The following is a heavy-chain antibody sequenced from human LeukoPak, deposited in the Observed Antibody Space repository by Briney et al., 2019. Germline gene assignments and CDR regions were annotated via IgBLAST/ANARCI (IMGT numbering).Heavy chain of an antibody. CDR3: ARWKSVAGTRYYFDY. D-gene: IGHD6-19*01. V-gene: IGHV4-4*07. Sequence: SETLSLTCTVSGGSISSYYWSWIRQPAGKGLEWIGRIYTSGSTNYNPSLQSRVTMSVDTSKNQFSLRLSSVTAADTAVYYCARWKSVAGTRYYFDYWGQGTLVTVSS. J-gene: IGHJ4*02. CDR1: GGSISSYY. CDR2: IYTSGST.